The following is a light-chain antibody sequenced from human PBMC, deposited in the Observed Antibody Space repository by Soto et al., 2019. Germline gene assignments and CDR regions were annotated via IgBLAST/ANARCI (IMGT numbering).Light chain of an antibody. Sequence: DIQMTQSPSDMSASVGDRVTITCRASQDISNFLVWFQQRPGKVPKRLMYSANRLESGVPSRFSGSGSGTEFTLTISSLQPEDFATYYCLQHKRYPRTFGQGTKVDIK. J-gene: IGKJ1*01. V-gene: IGKV1-17*03. CDR3: LQHKRYPRT. CDR1: QDISNF. CDR2: SAN.